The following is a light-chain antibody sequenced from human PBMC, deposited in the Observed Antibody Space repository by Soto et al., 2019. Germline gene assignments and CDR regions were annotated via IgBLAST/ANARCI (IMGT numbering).Light chain of an antibody. CDR1: SSNIGAGYD. Sequence: QAVVTQPPSVSGAPGQRVTISCTGSSSNIGAGYDVNWYQQVPGTAPKLVINGNSNRPSGVPYRFSGSKSGTSASLAITGLQAEDEADYYCQSYDSSLSVYVFGTGTKLTVL. J-gene: IGLJ1*01. CDR3: QSYDSSLSVYV. CDR2: GNS. V-gene: IGLV1-40*01.